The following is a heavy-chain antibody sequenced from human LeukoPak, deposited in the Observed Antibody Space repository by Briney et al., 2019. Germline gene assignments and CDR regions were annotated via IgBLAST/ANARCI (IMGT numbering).Heavy chain of an antibody. D-gene: IGHD2-2*02. CDR3: ARHLATSGSYPLDY. CDR1: GFTFINYA. CDR2: ICGNAACT. Sequence: GGSLRLSCAASGFTFINYAMSWVRQAPGRGLEWVSVICGNAACTLYADSVKGRFIISRDNSRNTMYLYLQMNSLRAEDTAVYYCARHLATSGSYPLDYWGQGTPVIVSS. J-gene: IGHJ4*02. V-gene: IGHV3-23*01.